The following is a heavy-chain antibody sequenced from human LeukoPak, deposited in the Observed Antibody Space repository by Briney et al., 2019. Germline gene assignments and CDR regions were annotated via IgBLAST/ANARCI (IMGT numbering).Heavy chain of an antibody. CDR3: AKSDDFWSGYYVDY. V-gene: IGHV3-23*01. CDR2: ISGSGGST. Sequence: GGSLRLSCAASGFTFSSYAMSWVRQAPGKGLEWVSAISGSGGSTYCADSVKGRFTISRDNSKNTLYLQMNSLRAEDTAVYYCAKSDDFWSGYYVDYWGQGTLVTVSS. D-gene: IGHD3-3*01. CDR1: GFTFSSYA. J-gene: IGHJ4*02.